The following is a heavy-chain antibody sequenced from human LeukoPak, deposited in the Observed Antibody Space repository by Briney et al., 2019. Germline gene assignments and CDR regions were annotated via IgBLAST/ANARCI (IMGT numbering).Heavy chain of an antibody. V-gene: IGHV3-30*02. D-gene: IGHD6-19*01. CDR2: IRYDGSNE. CDR1: GFIFSNYG. J-gene: IGHJ4*02. CDR3: AKDADRGWSYFDY. Sequence: GGSLRLSCAASGFIFSNYGIHWVRQAPGKGLEWVAFIRYDGSNEYYADSVKGRFTIFRDNSKNTLYMQMHSLRTEDTAVYYCAKDADRGWSYFDYWGQGTLVTVSS.